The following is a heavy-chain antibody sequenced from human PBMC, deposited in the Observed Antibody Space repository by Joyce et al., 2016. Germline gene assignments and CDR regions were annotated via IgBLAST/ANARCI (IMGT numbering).Heavy chain of an antibody. CDR1: FSNYG. Sequence: FSNYGMHWVRQAPGKGLEWVAVISYEGSNKHYGDSVKGRFTISRDNSKNTLYLQMNSLRAEDTAVYYCAGGILTGYFDYWGQGTLVTVSS. V-gene: IGHV3-30*03. D-gene: IGHD3-9*01. CDR3: AGGILTGYFDY. CDR2: ISYEGSNK. J-gene: IGHJ4*02.